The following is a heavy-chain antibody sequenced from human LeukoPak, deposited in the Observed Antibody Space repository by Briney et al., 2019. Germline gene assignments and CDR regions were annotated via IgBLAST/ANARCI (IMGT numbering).Heavy chain of an antibody. Sequence: GGSLRLSCAASGFTFSSYSMNWVRQAPGKGLEWVSYISSSSSTIYYADSVKGRFTISRDNAKNSLYLQMNSLRAEDTAVYYCAKGAVTLLEWLLLSRWGQGTLVTVSS. V-gene: IGHV3-48*01. D-gene: IGHD3-3*01. CDR3: AKGAVTLLEWLLLSR. J-gene: IGHJ4*02. CDR2: ISSSSSTI. CDR1: GFTFSSYS.